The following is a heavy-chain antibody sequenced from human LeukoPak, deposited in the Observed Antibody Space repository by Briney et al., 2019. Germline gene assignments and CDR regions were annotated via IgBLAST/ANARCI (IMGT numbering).Heavy chain of an antibody. CDR2: IRSSDSTT. Sequence: GGSLRLSCAASGFSFSRYGMKWVRQAPGKGLEWLSYIRSSDSTTYYADSVKGRFTISRDNAKNTLYLQMDSLRPEDTAVYHCVRADGRSYGLFDSWGRGTLVIVSS. CDR1: GFSFSRYG. V-gene: IGHV3-48*04. J-gene: IGHJ4*02. D-gene: IGHD5-18*01. CDR3: VRADGRSYGLFDS.